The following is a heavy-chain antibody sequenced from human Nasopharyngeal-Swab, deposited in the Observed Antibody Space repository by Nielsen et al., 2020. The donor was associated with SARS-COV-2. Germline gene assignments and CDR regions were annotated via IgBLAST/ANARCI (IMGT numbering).Heavy chain of an antibody. Sequence: SETLSLTCTVSGGSISSSSYYWGWIRQPPGKGLEWIGSIYHSGSTYYNPSLKSRVTISVDTSKNQFSLKLSPVTAADTAVYYCARAGGYSYGYWMRWFDPWGQGTLVTVSS. CDR1: GGSISSSSYY. CDR2: IYHSGST. J-gene: IGHJ5*02. V-gene: IGHV4-39*07. D-gene: IGHD5-18*01. CDR3: ARAGGYSYGYWMRWFDP.